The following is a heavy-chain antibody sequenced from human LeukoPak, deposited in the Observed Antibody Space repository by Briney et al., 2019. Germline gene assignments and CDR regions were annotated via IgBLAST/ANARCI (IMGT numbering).Heavy chain of an antibody. D-gene: IGHD6-19*01. J-gene: IGHJ4*02. CDR1: GFTFSSYG. V-gene: IGHV3-23*01. Sequence: GGSLRLSCAASGFTFSSYGMSWVRQAPGKGLEWVSAISGSGGSTYYADSVKGRFTISRDNAKNSLYLQMNSLRAEDTAVYYCATYSSGWFVDYWGQGTLVTVSS. CDR3: ATYSSGWFVDY. CDR2: ISGSGGST.